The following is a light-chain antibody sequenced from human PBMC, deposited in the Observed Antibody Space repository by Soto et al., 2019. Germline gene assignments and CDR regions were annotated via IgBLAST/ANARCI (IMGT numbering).Light chain of an antibody. CDR2: RNN. V-gene: IGLV1-47*01. CDR1: SSNIGFNY. Sequence: QSVLAQPPSASGTPGQRVTMSCSGSSSNIGFNYVYWYQQLPGTAPKLLIYRNNQRPSGAPDRFSGTKSGTSASLAISGLRSEDEADYHCAAWDDSLSGWVFGGGTKLTVL. CDR3: AAWDDSLSGWV. J-gene: IGLJ3*02.